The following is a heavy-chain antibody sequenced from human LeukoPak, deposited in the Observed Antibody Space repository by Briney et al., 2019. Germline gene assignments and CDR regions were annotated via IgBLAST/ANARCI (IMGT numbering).Heavy chain of an antibody. J-gene: IGHJ4*02. D-gene: IGHD3-22*01. CDR2: ISSSSSYI. CDR3: AREEGWYYYDSSGYRYFDY. CDR1: GFTFDDYG. Sequence: GGSLRLSCAASGFTFDDYGMSWVRQAPGKGLEWVSSISSSSSYIYYADSVKGRFTISRDNAKNSLYLQMNSLRAEDTAVYYCAREEGWYYYDSSGYRYFDYWGQGTLVTVSS. V-gene: IGHV3-21*01.